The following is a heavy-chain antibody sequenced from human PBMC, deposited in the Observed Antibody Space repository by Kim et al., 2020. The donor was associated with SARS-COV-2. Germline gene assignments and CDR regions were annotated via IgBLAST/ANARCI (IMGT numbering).Heavy chain of an antibody. D-gene: IGHD2-2*01. J-gene: IGHJ4*02. CDR3: ARSVEGHFDV. Sequence: GGSLRLSCAASGFTFTPYSMHWVRQAPGGGLEWVSYITSTGSNINYADSVKGRFTISRDNAKSSVYLQMNSLRAEDTALYFCARSVEGHFDVWGQGTPV. CDR2: ITSTGSNI. CDR1: GFTFTPYS. V-gene: IGHV3-48*01.